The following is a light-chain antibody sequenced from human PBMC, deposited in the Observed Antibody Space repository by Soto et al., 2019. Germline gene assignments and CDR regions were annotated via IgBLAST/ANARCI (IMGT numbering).Light chain of an antibody. CDR3: QQYHTSSIT. J-gene: IGKJ5*01. V-gene: IGKV1-5*01. CDR1: QTISSW. Sequence: DIQMTQSLSTLSASVGDRFTITCRASQTISSWLAWYQQKPGKAPNLLIYDASTLERGVPSRFSGTGSGTEFTLTIDRLQPDDFATYYCQQYHTSSITFGQGTRLEIK. CDR2: DAS.